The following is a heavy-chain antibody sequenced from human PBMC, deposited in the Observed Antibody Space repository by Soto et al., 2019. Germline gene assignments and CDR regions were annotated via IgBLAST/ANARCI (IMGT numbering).Heavy chain of an antibody. CDR2: ISYDGSNK. CDR1: GFTFSNAW. CDR3: ARDAWLSNDAFDI. J-gene: IGHJ3*02. D-gene: IGHD6-19*01. V-gene: IGHV3-30-3*01. Sequence: GGSLRLSCAASGFTFSNAWMSWVRQAPGKGLEWVAVISYDGSNKYYADSVKGRFTISRDNSKNTLYLQMNSLRAEDTAVYYCARDAWLSNDAFDIWGQGTMVTVSS.